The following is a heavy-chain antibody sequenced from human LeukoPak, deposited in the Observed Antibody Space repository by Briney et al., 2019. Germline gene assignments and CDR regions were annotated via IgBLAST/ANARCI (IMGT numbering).Heavy chain of an antibody. D-gene: IGHD3-22*01. V-gene: IGHV1-18*01. CDR3: ARVGDSSGYYERRGTTAGDY. CDR1: GYTFTSYG. J-gene: IGHJ4*02. Sequence: ASVKVSCKASGYTFTSYGIIWVRQAPGQGLEWVGWISAYNGNTNYAQKLQGRVTVTTDTSTNTAYMELRSLRSDDTAVYYCARVGDSSGYYERRGTTAGDYWGQGTLVTVSS. CDR2: ISAYNGNT.